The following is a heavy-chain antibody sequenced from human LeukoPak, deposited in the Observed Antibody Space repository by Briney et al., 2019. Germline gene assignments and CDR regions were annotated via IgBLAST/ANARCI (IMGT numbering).Heavy chain of an antibody. CDR2: ISAYNGNT. Sequence: ASVKVSCKASGYTFTSYGISWVRQAPGQGLEWMGWISAYNGNTNYAQKLQGRVTMTTDTSTSTAYMELRSLRSDDMAVYYCARDLMDIVVVPAAMLYNWFDPWGQGTLVTVSS. J-gene: IGHJ5*02. V-gene: IGHV1-18*03. CDR3: ARDLMDIVVVPAAMLYNWFDP. CDR1: GYTFTSYG. D-gene: IGHD2-2*03.